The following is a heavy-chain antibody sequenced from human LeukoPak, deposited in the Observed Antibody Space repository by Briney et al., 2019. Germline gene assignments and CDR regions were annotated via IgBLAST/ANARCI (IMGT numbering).Heavy chain of an antibody. V-gene: IGHV4-4*07. Sequence: PETLSLTCSVSGGSISNDYWTWIRQPAGKGLEWIGRISGSGTTDYNPSLKSRVTMSVDTPRNQFSLRLRSVTAADTAIYYCMRQSGGIDNWGQGTLVTVSS. CDR2: ISGSGTT. CDR1: GGSISNDY. J-gene: IGHJ4*02. CDR3: MRQSGGIDN. D-gene: IGHD2-15*01.